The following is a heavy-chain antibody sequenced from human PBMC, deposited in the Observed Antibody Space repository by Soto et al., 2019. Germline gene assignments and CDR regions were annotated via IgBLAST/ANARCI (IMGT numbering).Heavy chain of an antibody. J-gene: IGHJ4*02. CDR3: ARDHAMVRGVIRNDY. V-gene: IGHV4-34*01. CDR1: GGSFSGYY. D-gene: IGHD3-10*01. Sequence: SETLSLTCAVYGGSFSGYYWSWIRQPPGKGLEWIGEINHSGSTNYNPSLKSRVTISVDTSKNQFSLKLSSVTAADTAVYYCARDHAMVRGVIRNDYWGQGTLVTVSS. CDR2: INHSGST.